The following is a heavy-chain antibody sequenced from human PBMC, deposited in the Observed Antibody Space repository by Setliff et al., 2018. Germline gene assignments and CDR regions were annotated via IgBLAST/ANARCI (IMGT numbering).Heavy chain of an antibody. CDR3: ARGPTIFGAIYYMDV. V-gene: IGHV3-48*01. Sequence: GGSLRLSCTASGFTFGDYAMNWVRQAPGKGLEWVSYISSSSSTIYYADSVKGRFTISRDNAKNSLYLQMNSLRAEDTAVYYCARGPTIFGAIYYMDVWGKGTTVTVSS. D-gene: IGHD3-3*01. CDR1: GFTFGDYA. CDR2: ISSSSSTI. J-gene: IGHJ6*03.